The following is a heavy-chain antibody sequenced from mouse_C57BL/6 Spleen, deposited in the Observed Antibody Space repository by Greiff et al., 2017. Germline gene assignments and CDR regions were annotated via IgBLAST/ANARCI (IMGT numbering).Heavy chain of an antibody. CDR2: INPNNGGT. D-gene: IGHD2-4*01. J-gene: IGHJ4*01. CDR3: ARGYYDYDGYAMDY. Sequence: DVKLQESGPELVKPGASVKIPCKASGYTFTDYNMDWVKQSHGKSLEWIGDINPNNGGTIYNQKFKGKATLTVDKSSSTAYMELRSLTSEDTAVYYCARGYYDYDGYAMDYWGQGTSVTVSS. V-gene: IGHV1-18*01. CDR1: GYTFTDYN.